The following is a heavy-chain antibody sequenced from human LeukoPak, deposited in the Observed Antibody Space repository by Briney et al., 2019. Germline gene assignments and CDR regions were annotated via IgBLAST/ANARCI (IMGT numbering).Heavy chain of an antibody. Sequence: GGSLRLSCAASGFTFSDYWMQWVRQAPGKGLEWVSGISWNSGSIGYADSVKGRFTISRDNAKNSLYLQMNSLRAEDTALYYCAKDIRIAVAGHDAFDIWGQGTMVTVSS. D-gene: IGHD6-19*01. J-gene: IGHJ3*02. CDR3: AKDIRIAVAGHDAFDI. CDR1: GFTFSDYW. CDR2: ISWNSGSI. V-gene: IGHV3-9*01.